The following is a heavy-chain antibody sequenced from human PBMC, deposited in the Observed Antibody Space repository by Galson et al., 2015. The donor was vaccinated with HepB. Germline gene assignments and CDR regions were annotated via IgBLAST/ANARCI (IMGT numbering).Heavy chain of an antibody. CDR2: INPNSGGT. CDR1: GSTFTGYY. Sequence: SVKVSCKASGSTFTGYYMHWVRQAPGQGLEWMGWINPNSGGTNYAQKFQGRVTMTRDTSISTAYMELSRLRSDDTAVYYCARYVVKSPFYYCYGMDVWGQGTTVTVSS. J-gene: IGHJ6*02. D-gene: IGHD4-23*01. V-gene: IGHV1-2*02. CDR3: ARYVVKSPFYYCYGMDV.